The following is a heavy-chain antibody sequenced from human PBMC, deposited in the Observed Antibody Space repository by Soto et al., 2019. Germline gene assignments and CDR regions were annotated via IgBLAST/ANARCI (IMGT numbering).Heavy chain of an antibody. J-gene: IGHJ5*02. Sequence: LSLTCTVSGGSVSSDSHYWSWIRQPPGKRLQWIGYIYNRGTTQYNPSLRSRVAISVDTSKNQVYLKMKSVTPADTAIYYCARADSDISGWLYWFDPWGPGTRVTVSS. CDR3: ARADSDISGWLYWFDP. D-gene: IGHD6-19*01. CDR1: GGSVSSDSHY. CDR2: IYNRGTT. V-gene: IGHV4-61*01.